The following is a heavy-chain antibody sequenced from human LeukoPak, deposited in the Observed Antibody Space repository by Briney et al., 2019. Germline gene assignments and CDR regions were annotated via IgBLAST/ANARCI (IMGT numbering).Heavy chain of an antibody. CDR1: GFTFDDYA. CDR3: AKDIARIAAAVFDY. CDR2: ISWNSGSI. V-gene: IGHV3-9*01. D-gene: IGHD6-13*01. J-gene: IGHJ4*02. Sequence: PGGSLRLSCAASGFTFDDYAMHWVRQAPGKGLEWVSGISWNSGSIGYADSVKGRFTISRDNAKNSLYLQMNSLRAEDTALYYCAKDIARIAAAVFDYWGQGTLVTVSS.